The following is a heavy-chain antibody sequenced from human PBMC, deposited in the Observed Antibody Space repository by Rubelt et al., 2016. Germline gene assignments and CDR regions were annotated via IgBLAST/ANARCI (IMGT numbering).Heavy chain of an antibody. CDR3: ARGLVRGLIIYYGMDV. CDR1: GGSFSSNY. V-gene: IGHV4-34*01. Sequence: QVQLQQWGAGLLKPSETLSLSCGIYGGSFSSNYWNWIRQSPGKGLEWIGEIIHSGSTNYNPSLESRGTISLETSKNELSLKLAAVTAADTAVYYCARGLVRGLIIYYGMDVWGPGTTVTVSS. D-gene: IGHD3-10*01. J-gene: IGHJ6*02. CDR2: IIHSGST.